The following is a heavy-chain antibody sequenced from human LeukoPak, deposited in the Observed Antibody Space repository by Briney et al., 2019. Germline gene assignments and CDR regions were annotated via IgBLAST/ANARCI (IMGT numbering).Heavy chain of an antibody. V-gene: IGHV4-30-4*08. CDR2: IHHSGSI. CDR3: ARTTPHQITLSSGLMDV. J-gene: IGHJ6*02. CDR1: GGSISIGDYY. Sequence: NPSETLSLTCSVSGGSISIGDYYWSWIRQHPGKALEWIGYIHHSGSIYYNPSLKSRVTISVDTSKNQFSLKLSSVTAADTAVYYCARTTPHQITLSSGLMDVWGQGTTVTVSS. D-gene: IGHD3-22*01.